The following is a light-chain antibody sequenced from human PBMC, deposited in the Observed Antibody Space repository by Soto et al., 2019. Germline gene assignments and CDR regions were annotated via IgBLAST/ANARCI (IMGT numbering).Light chain of an antibody. CDR2: KAS. Sequence: DIQLTQSPSTLSASVGHRVTITCRASQSVRTCVAWYPQKPGNAPKLLIQKASTLENGVPSRFSGSGSGTAFTLAISSLQPDDSATYGCHQFHDYPVTFGGGPKVQI. CDR1: QSVRTC. CDR3: HQFHDYPVT. V-gene: IGKV1-5*03. J-gene: IGKJ4*02.